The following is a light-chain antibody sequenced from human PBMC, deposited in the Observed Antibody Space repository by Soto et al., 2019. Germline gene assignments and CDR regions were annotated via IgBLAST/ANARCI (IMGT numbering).Light chain of an antibody. CDR2: DAS. V-gene: IGKV3-11*01. Sequence: EIVLTQSPATLSLSPGERATLSCRASQSVSNYLAWYQQKPGQAPRLLIYDASNRATGIPARFTGSGSGTDFTRTISSLEPEDFAVYCCQQRSNRFGPGTKVDIK. J-gene: IGKJ3*01. CDR1: QSVSNY. CDR3: QQRSNR.